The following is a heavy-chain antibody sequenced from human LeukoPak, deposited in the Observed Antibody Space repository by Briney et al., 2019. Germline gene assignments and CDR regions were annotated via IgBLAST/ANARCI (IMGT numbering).Heavy chain of an antibody. CDR1: GFTFDDYA. CDR2: ISWNSGSI. J-gene: IGHJ3*02. D-gene: IGHD3-16*01. Sequence: GGSLRLSCAASGFTFDDYAMHWVRQAPGKGLEWVSGISWNSGSIGYADSVKGRFTISRDNAKNSLYLQMNSLRAEDTAVYYCASGPGEDAFDIWGQGTMVTVSS. V-gene: IGHV3-9*01. CDR3: ASGPGEDAFDI.